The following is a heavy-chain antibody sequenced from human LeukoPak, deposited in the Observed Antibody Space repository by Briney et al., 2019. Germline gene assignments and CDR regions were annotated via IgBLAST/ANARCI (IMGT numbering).Heavy chain of an antibody. J-gene: IGHJ6*02. CDR3: ASDSSSYYYYGMDD. V-gene: IGHV4-39*01. CDR2: IYYSGST. Sequence: SETLSLTCTVSGGSISSSSYYWGWIRQPPGKGLEWIGSIYYSGSTYYNPSLKSRVTISVDTSKNQFSLKLSSATAADTAVYYCASDSSSYYYYGMDDWGQGTTVTVSS. D-gene: IGHD6-6*01. CDR1: GGSISSSSYY.